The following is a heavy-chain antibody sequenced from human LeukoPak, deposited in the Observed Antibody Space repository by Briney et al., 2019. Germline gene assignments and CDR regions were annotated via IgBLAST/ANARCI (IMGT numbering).Heavy chain of an antibody. CDR1: GFTFSSDA. CDR3: AKDVLSGTYYYFDQ. D-gene: IGHD1-26*01. J-gene: IGHJ4*02. V-gene: IGHV3-23*01. Sequence: PGGSLRLSCAASGFTFSSDAMNWVRQAPGKGLEWVSGISGSGSNTYYADSVMGRFTISRDNSKNTLYLQMNSLRAEDTAVYYCAKDVLSGTYYYFDQWGQGTLVTVSS. CDR2: ISGSGSNT.